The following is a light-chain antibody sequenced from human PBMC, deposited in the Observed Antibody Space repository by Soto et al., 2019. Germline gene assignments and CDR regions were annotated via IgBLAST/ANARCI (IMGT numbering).Light chain of an antibody. J-gene: IGKJ4*01. Sequence: DIQMTQSPSTLSSSVGDRVTITCRASQSVSTWLAWYQQKPGKAPKLLIHNESTLENGVPSRFSGSGSGTDFNLTISSLQPDDFATYYCHQYHIYPFTFGVGTKVEIK. CDR2: NES. CDR1: QSVSTW. CDR3: HQYHIYPFT. V-gene: IGKV1-5*03.